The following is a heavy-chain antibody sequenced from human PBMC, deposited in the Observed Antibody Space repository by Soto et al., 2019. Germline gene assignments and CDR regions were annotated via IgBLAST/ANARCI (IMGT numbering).Heavy chain of an antibody. J-gene: IGHJ5*02. D-gene: IGHD2-15*01. CDR2: ISGSGGST. CDR1: GFTFSSYA. CDR3: AIGLIVVVVAATGWFDP. Sequence: EVQLLESGGGLVQPGGSLRLSCAASGFTFSSYAMSWVRQAPGKGLQWVSAISGSGGSTYYADSVKGRFTISRDNSKNTLYLQMNSLRAEDTAVYYCAIGLIVVVVAATGWFDPWGQGTLVTVSS. V-gene: IGHV3-23*01.